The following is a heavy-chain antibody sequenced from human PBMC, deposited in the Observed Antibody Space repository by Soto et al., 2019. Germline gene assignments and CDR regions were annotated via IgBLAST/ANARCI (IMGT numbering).Heavy chain of an antibody. J-gene: IGHJ4*02. CDR2: IYYSGST. D-gene: IGHD5-12*01. V-gene: IGHV4-59*01. Sequence: KPSETLSLTCTVSGGSISSYYWSWIRQPPGKGLEWIGYIYYSGSTNYNPSLKSRVTISVDTSKNQFSLKLSSVTAADTAVYYCASLATTIYYFDYWGQGTLVTVSS. CDR3: ASLATTIYYFDY. CDR1: GGSISSYY.